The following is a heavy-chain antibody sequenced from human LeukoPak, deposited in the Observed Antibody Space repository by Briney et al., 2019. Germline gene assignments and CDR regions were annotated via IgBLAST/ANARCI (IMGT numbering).Heavy chain of an antibody. D-gene: IGHD3-3*01. CDR2: IKQDGSEK. V-gene: IGHV3-7*01. Sequence: GGSLRLSCAGSGFSFSSYWMTWVRQAPGKGLEWVANIKQDGSEKYYAGSVKGRFTISRDNAKNSLYLQMNSLRAEDTAVYYCARETNDFWSGRRIDYWGQGTLVTVSS. CDR1: GFSFSSYW. CDR3: ARETNDFWSGRRIDY. J-gene: IGHJ4*02.